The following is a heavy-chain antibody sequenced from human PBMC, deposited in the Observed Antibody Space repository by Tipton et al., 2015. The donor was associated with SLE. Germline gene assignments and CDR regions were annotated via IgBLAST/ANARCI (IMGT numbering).Heavy chain of an antibody. V-gene: IGHV4-61*02. CDR2: IYTSGST. D-gene: IGHD2-2*01. J-gene: IGHJ6*02. CDR3: ARYCSSTSCYGGYYYGMDV. CDR1: GGSISSGSYY. Sequence: TLSLTCTVSGGSISSGSYYWSWIRQPAGKGLEWIGRIYTSGSTNYNPSLKSRVTISVDTSKNQFSLKLSSVTAADTAVYYCARYCSSTSCYGGYYYGMDVWGQGTTVTVSS.